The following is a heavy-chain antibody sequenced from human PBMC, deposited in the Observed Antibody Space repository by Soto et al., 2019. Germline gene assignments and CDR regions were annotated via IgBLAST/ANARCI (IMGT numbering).Heavy chain of an antibody. Sequence: GESLKISCKGVGYSFTRYWIGWERQMPGKGLEWVGIIYPGDLDTRYSPSFQGQVTISADRSISTAYLQWSSLKASDTATYYCVRDAVRGGNYYYCMDVWGHETSVTVSS. V-gene: IGHV5-51*01. CDR2: IYPGDLDT. D-gene: IGHD6-25*01. J-gene: IGHJ6*02. CDR1: GYSFTRYW. CDR3: VRDAVRGGNYYYCMDV.